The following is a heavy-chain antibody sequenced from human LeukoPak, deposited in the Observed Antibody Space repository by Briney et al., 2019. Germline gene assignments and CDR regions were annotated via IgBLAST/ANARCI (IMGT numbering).Heavy chain of an antibody. CDR3: ARHLGGSGYPTPFDY. D-gene: IGHD3-22*01. CDR2: INHTGST. Sequence: ASETLSLTCAVYGGSFSSYYWSWIRQPPGKGLEWIGEINHTGSTNYNPSLKSRVTISVDTSKNQFSLKMISVTAADTAVYYCARHLGGSGYPTPFDYWGQGTLVTVSS. J-gene: IGHJ4*02. V-gene: IGHV4-34*01. CDR1: GGSFSSYY.